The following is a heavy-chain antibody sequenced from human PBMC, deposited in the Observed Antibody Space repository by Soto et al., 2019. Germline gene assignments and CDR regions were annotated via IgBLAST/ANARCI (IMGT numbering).Heavy chain of an antibody. J-gene: IGHJ4*02. CDR3: ARGMGQQAPGYFDY. D-gene: IGHD6-13*01. V-gene: IGHV3-33*01. CDR1: GFTFSSYG. CDR2: IWFDGNKE. Sequence: QVHLVESGGGAVQPGRSLRLSCVAAGFTFSSYGMHWVRQAPGKGLEWVSVIWFDGNKEYYADPVKGRFTISRDNSKSTLYLQMNSLRAEDTAVYYCARGMGQQAPGYFDYWGQGTLVTVSS.